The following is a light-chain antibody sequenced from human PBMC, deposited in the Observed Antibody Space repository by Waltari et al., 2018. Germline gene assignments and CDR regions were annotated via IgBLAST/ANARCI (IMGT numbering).Light chain of an antibody. CDR2: EAS. J-gene: IGKJ1*01. CDR3: QNHERLPAK. CDR1: QSIGKD. V-gene: IGKV3-20*01. Sequence: DIMLTQSPGTLSLSLGARATLSCRASQSIGKDSGWYQQKPCQAPRLLMYEASRRATGVPDRFSGSGSGTDFSLTISGLEPEDFAVYYCQNHERLPAKFGQGTNVEL.